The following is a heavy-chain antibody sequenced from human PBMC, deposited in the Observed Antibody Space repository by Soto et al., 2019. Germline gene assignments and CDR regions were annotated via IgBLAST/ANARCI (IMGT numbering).Heavy chain of an antibody. Sequence: QVQLVQSGGGLVKPGGSLRLSCAVSGVSFSDTYMTWIRQVPGKGLEWISYISTTGSTIYYADSVKGRFTISRDNAKNSLSLHMTSLRAEDTAVYYCAKVLLGVGVTLEYYFDSWGQGTVVSVS. CDR3: AKVLLGVGVTLEYYFDS. CDR2: ISTTGSTI. D-gene: IGHD1-1*01. CDR1: GVSFSDTY. V-gene: IGHV3-11*01. J-gene: IGHJ4*02.